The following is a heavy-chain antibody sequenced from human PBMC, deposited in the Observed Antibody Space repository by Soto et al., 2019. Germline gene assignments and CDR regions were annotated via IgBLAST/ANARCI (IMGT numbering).Heavy chain of an antibody. CDR1: GGSISSYY. V-gene: IGHV4-59*01. J-gene: IGHJ6*02. D-gene: IGHD3-22*01. CDR2: IYYSGST. Sequence: ASETLSLTCTVSGGSISSYYWSWIRQPPGKGLEWIGYIYYSGSTNYNPSLKSRVTISVDTSKNQFSLKLSSVTAADTAVYYCAGGDYYDSSGYYPSYYYYYGMDVWGQGTTVTVSS. CDR3: AGGDYYDSSGYYPSYYYYYGMDV.